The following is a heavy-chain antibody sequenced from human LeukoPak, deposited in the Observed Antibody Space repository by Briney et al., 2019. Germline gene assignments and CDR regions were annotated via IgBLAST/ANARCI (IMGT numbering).Heavy chain of an antibody. CDR3: ASSPYSSGWYNWFDP. CDR1: GGSISNYF. CDR2: IYSTGRS. V-gene: IGHV4-4*07. J-gene: IGHJ5*02. D-gene: IGHD6-19*01. Sequence: PSETLSLTCTVSGGSISNYFWSWVRQPAGKGLEWIGRIYSTGRSDYNPSLKSRITMSVDTSKNQFSLKLSSVTAADTAVYYCASSPYSSGWYNWFDPWGQGTLVTVSS.